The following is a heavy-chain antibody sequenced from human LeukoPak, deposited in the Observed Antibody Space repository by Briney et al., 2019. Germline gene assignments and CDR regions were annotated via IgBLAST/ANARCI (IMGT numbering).Heavy chain of an antibody. CDR3: ARAPITSPFYFDY. CDR2: INWSGGST. CDR1: GLALDEHG. Sequence: GRSLRLSCTASGLALDEHGMSWVRQVPGKGLEWVSGINWSGGSTGYADPLRGRFTISRDNAKNSLYLQMDSLRAEDTALYYCARAPITSPFYFDYWGQGTLVTVSS. J-gene: IGHJ4*02. V-gene: IGHV3-20*04. D-gene: IGHD2-2*01.